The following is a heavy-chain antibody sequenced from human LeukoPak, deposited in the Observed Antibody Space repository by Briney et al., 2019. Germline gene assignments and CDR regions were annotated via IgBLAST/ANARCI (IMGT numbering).Heavy chain of an antibody. J-gene: IGHJ3*02. Sequence: YPSETLSLTCTVSGGSISSYYWSWLRQPPGKGLEWIGYIYYSGSTNYNPSLKSRVTISVDTSKNQFSLKLSSVTAADTAVYYCARLQYYYYSSGYSDAFDIWGQGTMVTVSS. CDR1: GGSISSYY. CDR2: IYYSGST. CDR3: ARLQYYYYSSGYSDAFDI. D-gene: IGHD3-22*01. V-gene: IGHV4-59*08.